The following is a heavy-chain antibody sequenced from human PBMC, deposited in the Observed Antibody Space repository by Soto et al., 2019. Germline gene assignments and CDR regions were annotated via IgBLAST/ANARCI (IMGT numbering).Heavy chain of an antibody. CDR3: ARFAKEENPKVGSWYYFDY. Sequence: SETLSLTCTVSGGSISSGGYFWSWVRQHPGKGLEWIGNIYYSGRTYYNPSLKSRVTISVDTSKNQFSLKLSSVTAADTAVYYCARFAKEENPKVGSWYYFDYWGQGTRVTVS. D-gene: IGHD6-13*01. CDR2: IYYSGRT. J-gene: IGHJ4*02. CDR1: GGSISSGGYF. V-gene: IGHV4-31*03.